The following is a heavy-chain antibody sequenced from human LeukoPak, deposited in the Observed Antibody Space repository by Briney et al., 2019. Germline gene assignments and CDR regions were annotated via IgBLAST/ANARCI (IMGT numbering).Heavy chain of an antibody. V-gene: IGHV4-34*01. CDR2: INHSGST. CDR3: AHPRGPLWSGYKYERYYFNAMDV. D-gene: IGHD3-3*01. Sequence: SETLSLTCAVYGGSFSGYYWSWIRQPPGKGLEWIGEINHSGSTNYNPSLKSRVTISVDTSKNQFSLKLSSVTAADTAIYYCAHPRGPLWSGYKYERYYFNAMDVWGQGTTVTVSS. CDR1: GGSFSGYY. J-gene: IGHJ6*02.